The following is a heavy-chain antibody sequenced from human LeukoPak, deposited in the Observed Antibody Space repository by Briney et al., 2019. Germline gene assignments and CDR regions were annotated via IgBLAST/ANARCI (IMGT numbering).Heavy chain of an antibody. D-gene: IGHD3-16*01. V-gene: IGHV4-31*03. J-gene: IGHJ4*02. Sequence: PSETLSLTCTVSGGSISSGGYYWSWIRQHPGKGLEWIGYIYYSGGTYYNPSLKSRVTISVDTSKNQFSLKLSSVTAADTAVYYCAREGGKDFDYWGQGTLVIVSS. CDR2: IYYSGGT. CDR3: AREGGKDFDY. CDR1: GGSISSGGYY.